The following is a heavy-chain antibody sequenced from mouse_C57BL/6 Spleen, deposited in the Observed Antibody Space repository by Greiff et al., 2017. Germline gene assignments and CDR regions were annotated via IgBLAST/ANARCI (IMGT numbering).Heavy chain of an antibody. CDR2: ISYDGIN. J-gene: IGHJ1*03. D-gene: IGHD4-1*01. CDR1: GYSITSGYY. Sequence: EVQLVESGPGLVKPSQSLSLTCSVTGYSITSGYYWNWIRQFPGNKLEWMGYISYDGINNYNPSLKNRISITRDTSKNQFFLKLNSVTTEDTATYYCARGGGTGYFDVWGTGTTVTVSS. CDR3: ARGGGTGYFDV. V-gene: IGHV3-6*01.